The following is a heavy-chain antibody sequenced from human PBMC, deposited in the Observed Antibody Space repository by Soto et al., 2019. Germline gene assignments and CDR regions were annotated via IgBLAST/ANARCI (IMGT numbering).Heavy chain of an antibody. J-gene: IGHJ4*02. V-gene: IGHV1-69*01. Sequence: QVQLVQSGDEVKKPGSSVKVSCKASGGTFSSYAISWVRQAPGQGLEWMGGIIPIFGTANYAQKFQGRVTITADESTSTAYMELSSLRSEDTAMYYCAREGASGSHIGYWGQGTLVTVSS. CDR2: IIPIFGTA. CDR1: GGTFSSYA. D-gene: IGHD3-22*01. CDR3: AREGASGSHIGY.